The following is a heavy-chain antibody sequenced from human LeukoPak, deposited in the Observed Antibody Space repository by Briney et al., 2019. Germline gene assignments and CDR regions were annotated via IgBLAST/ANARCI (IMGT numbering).Heavy chain of an antibody. CDR3: ASGFGGNWLDP. J-gene: IGHJ5*02. D-gene: IGHD4-23*01. V-gene: IGHV4-59*01. CDR1: GGSTSSYY. Sequence: PSETLSLTCTVSGGSTSSYYWSWIRQPPGEGREWIGYVYYTGTTNYNPSLRSRVTMSINTSKNQFSLKLTSVTAADTAVYYCASGFGGNWLDPWGQGTLVIVSS. CDR2: VYYTGTT.